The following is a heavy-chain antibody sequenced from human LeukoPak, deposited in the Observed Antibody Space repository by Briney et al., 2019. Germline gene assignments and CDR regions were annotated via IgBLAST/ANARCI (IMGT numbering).Heavy chain of an antibody. Sequence: PGGSLRLSCAASGFTFSSYSMNWVRQAPGKGLEWVSSISSSSSYIYYADSVKGRFTISRDNAKNSLYLQMNSLRAEDTAVYYCATSLDYVLRYFDWSSEAHTGFDYWGQGTLVTVSS. V-gene: IGHV3-21*01. CDR3: ATSLDYVLRYFDWSSEAHTGFDY. J-gene: IGHJ4*02. CDR1: GFTFSSYS. CDR2: ISSSSSYI. D-gene: IGHD3-9*01.